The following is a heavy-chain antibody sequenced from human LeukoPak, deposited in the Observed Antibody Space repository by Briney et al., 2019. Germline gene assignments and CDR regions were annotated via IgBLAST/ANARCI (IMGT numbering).Heavy chain of an antibody. D-gene: IGHD3-22*01. Sequence: SDTVSVTCTASGDSISSYHCSWIRQPPGKGLEWIAYTHTSEDTIYNPSIRRRVIISLNKTKNQVSLNLNTVTASDTSAYYCSRHDTRGGAFDIWGQGTMVTVSS. V-gene: IGHV4-4*09. CDR2: THTSEDT. CDR1: GDSISSYH. CDR3: SRHDTRGGAFDI. J-gene: IGHJ3*02.